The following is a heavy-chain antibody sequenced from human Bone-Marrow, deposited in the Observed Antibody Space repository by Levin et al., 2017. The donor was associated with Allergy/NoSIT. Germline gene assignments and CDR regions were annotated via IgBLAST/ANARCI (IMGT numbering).Heavy chain of an antibody. CDR2: IYSGGST. J-gene: IGHJ4*02. D-gene: IGHD1-26*01. Sequence: GESLKISCAASGFTVSSNYMSWVRQAPGKGLEWVSVIYSGGSTYYADSVKGRFTISRDNSKNTLYLQMNSLRAEDTAVYYCARVGIVGAFDYWGQGTLVTVSS. V-gene: IGHV3-53*01. CDR3: ARVGIVGAFDY. CDR1: GFTVSSNY.